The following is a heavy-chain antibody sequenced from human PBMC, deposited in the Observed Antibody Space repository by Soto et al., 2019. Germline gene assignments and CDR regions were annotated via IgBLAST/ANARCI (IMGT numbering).Heavy chain of an antibody. Sequence: PGGSLRLSCAASGFIFSTYAMDWVRHNPDKGLEWVAVISYDGTEKYYADSVKGRFTISRDNSRDTLYLQMNSLRVEDTAVYYCARGDNWNDGKYHYYGVDFWVQGSTVTVSS. CDR1: GFIFSTYA. CDR2: ISYDGTEK. V-gene: IGHV3-30-3*01. CDR3: ARGDNWNDGKYHYYGVDF. J-gene: IGHJ6*02. D-gene: IGHD1-1*01.